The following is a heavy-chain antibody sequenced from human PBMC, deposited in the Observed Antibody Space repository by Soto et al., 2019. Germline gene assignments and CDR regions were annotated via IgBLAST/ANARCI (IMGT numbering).Heavy chain of an antibody. V-gene: IGHV3-33*01. CDR3: ARDNYGDDRLEVTFRYYGMDV. CDR1: GFTFSSGV. D-gene: IGHD4-17*01. Sequence: GGSLILSCAASGFTFSSGVMHWVRQAPGKGLEWVAVIWYDGSNKYYADSVKGRFTISRDNSKNTLYLQMNSLRAEDTAVYYCARDNYGDDRLEVTFRYYGMDVWGQGTTVTVSS. CDR2: IWYDGSNK. J-gene: IGHJ6*02.